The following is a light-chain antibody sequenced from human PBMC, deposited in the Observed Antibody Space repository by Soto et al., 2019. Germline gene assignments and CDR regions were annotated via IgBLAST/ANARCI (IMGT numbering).Light chain of an antibody. CDR3: QTWGAGIQRV. CDR1: SGHSSYA. J-gene: IGLJ2*01. CDR2: VNSDGSH. Sequence: QAVVTQSPSASASLGASVKLTCTLSSGHSSYAIAWHQQQPEKGPRYLMKVNSDGSHSKGDGIPDRFSGSSSGAERYLTISSLQSEDEADYYWQTWGAGIQRVFGGGTKRTVL. V-gene: IGLV4-69*01.